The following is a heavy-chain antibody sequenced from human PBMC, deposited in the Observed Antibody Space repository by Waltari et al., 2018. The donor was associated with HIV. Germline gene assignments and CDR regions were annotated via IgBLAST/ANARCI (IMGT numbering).Heavy chain of an antibody. CDR3: AGEGYGMDV. V-gene: IGHV4-59*01. CDR2: IYYSGST. J-gene: IGHJ6*02. Sequence: QVQLQESGPGLVKPSETLSLTCTVSGGSISSYYWSWIRQPPGKGLEWIGYIYYSGSTNYNPSLKSRVTISVDTSKNQFSLKLSSVTAADTAVYYCAGEGYGMDVWGQGTTVTVSS. CDR1: GGSISSYY.